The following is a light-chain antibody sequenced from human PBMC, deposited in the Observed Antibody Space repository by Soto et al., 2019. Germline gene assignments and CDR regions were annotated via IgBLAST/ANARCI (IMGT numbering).Light chain of an antibody. V-gene: IGKV1-33*01. CDR3: QPYGNLPLT. Sequence: DIQMTQSPSSLSASVGDRVTITCQASQDISNFLNWYQQKPGKAPKLLIYDASTLETGVPSRFSGSGSVTHFTFTISSLQPEDIATYYCQPYGNLPLTFGGGTKVESK. J-gene: IGKJ4*01. CDR2: DAS. CDR1: QDISNF.